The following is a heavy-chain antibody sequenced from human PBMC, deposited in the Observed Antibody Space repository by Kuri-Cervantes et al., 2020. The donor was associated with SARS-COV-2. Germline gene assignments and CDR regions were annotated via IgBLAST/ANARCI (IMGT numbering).Heavy chain of an antibody. Sequence: SVKVSCKASGGTFSSYAISWVRQAPGQGLEWMGGIIPIFGTANYAQKFQGRVTITADESTSTAYMELSSLRSEDTAVYYCAKGIDDTGYYPFDYWGQGTQVTVSS. D-gene: IGHD3-9*01. V-gene: IGHV1-69*13. CDR3: AKGIDDTGYYPFDY. J-gene: IGHJ4*02. CDR2: IIPIFGTA. CDR1: GGTFSSYA.